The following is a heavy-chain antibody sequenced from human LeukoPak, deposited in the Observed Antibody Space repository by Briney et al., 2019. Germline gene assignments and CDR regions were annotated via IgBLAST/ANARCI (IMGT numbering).Heavy chain of an antibody. CDR2: ITGSGGNT. V-gene: IGHV3-23*01. CDR1: GFTFSNYA. D-gene: IGHD2-2*01. Sequence: GGSLRLSCAASGFTFSNYAMNWVRQAPGKGLEWVSAITGSGGNTYYEDSVKGRFTISRDNSKNTLYLQMNSLRAEDTAVFYCAKASEYCSSTRCVAHAFDIWGQGTMVTVSS. CDR3: AKASEYCSSTRCVAHAFDI. J-gene: IGHJ3*02.